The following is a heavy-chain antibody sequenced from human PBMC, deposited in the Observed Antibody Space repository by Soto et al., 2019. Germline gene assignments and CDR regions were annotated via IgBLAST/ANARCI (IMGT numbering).Heavy chain of an antibody. Sequence: ESGGGVVQPGRSLRLSCAASGFTFRSYGMHWVRQAPGKGLEWVAVIWYDGSNKYYADSVKGRFTISRDNSKNTLYLQMNSLRAEDTAVYYCARERVYYDSSGYYQYYGMDVWGQGTTVTVSS. V-gene: IGHV3-33*01. J-gene: IGHJ6*02. CDR3: ARERVYYDSSGYYQYYGMDV. CDR2: IWYDGSNK. CDR1: GFTFRSYG. D-gene: IGHD3-22*01.